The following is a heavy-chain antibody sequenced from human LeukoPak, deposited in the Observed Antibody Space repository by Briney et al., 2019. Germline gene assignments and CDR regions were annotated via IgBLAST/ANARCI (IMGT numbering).Heavy chain of an antibody. D-gene: IGHD1-26*01. CDR1: GFTFSSYA. CDR3: AEEVGNTYPTFDY. CDR2: ISGSGGST. Sequence: PGGSLRLSCAASGFTFSSYAMRWVRQAPGKGLEWVSAISGSGGSTYYADSVKGRFTISRDNSKNTLYLQMNSLRVEDTAVYYCAEEVGNTYPTFDYWGQGTLVTVSS. J-gene: IGHJ4*02. V-gene: IGHV3-23*01.